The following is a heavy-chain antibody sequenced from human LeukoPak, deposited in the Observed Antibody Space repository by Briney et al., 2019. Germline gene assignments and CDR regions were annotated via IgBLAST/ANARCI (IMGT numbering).Heavy chain of an antibody. CDR1: GGSISSSSYY. D-gene: IGHD6-6*01. Sequence: SETLSLTCTVSGGSISSSSYYWGWIRQPPGKGLEWIGSIYYSGSTYYNPSLKSRVTISVDTSKNQFSLKLSSVTAADTAVYYCAGVGSSSYWGQGTLVTVSS. CDR3: AGVGSSSY. CDR2: IYYSGST. V-gene: IGHV4-39*01. J-gene: IGHJ4*02.